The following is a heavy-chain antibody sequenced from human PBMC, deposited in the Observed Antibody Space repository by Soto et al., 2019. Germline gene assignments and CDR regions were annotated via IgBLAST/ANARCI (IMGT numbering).Heavy chain of an antibody. CDR1: GGSISSYY. CDR3: ARQGFGPLHGLVDV. CDR2: VHHSWGS. J-gene: IGHJ6*02. V-gene: IGHV4-59*08. D-gene: IGHD3-10*01. Sequence: QVQLQESGPGLVKPSETLSLSCTVSGGSISSYYCSWFRQSPGKRMEWIGYVHHSWGSSYNPSLPSRVAISLDTSKSQFSLKVTSVTATDTAVYYCARQGFGPLHGLVDVWGQGTTVTVSS.